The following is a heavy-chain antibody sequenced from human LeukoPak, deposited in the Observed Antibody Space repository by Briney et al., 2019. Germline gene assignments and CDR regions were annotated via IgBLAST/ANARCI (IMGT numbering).Heavy chain of an antibody. Sequence: TGGSLRLSCTASGLTFSTFGFNWVRQAPGKGLEWVASIGPTGSDRYHADSIKGRFTISRDNANNFLYLQMNSLRAEDTAVYYCATETNGRHYDYWGQGTLLTVSS. D-gene: IGHD1-14*01. CDR2: IGPTGSDR. J-gene: IGHJ4*02. CDR3: ATETNGRHYDY. CDR1: GLTFSTFG. V-gene: IGHV3-21*06.